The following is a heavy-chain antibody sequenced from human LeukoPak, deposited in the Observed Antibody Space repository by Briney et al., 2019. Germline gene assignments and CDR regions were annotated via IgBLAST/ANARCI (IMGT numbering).Heavy chain of an antibody. CDR1: GGSISSGSYY. J-gene: IGHJ5*02. CDR2: IYTSGST. V-gene: IGHV4-61*02. D-gene: IGHD6-13*01. CDR3: ARGRIAAAGSWFDP. Sequence: SQTLSLTCTVSGGSISSGSYYWSWIRQPAGKGLEWIGRIYTSGSTNYNPSLKSRVTISVDTSKNQFSLKLSSVTAADTAVYYCARGRIAAAGSWFDPWGQGTLVTVSS.